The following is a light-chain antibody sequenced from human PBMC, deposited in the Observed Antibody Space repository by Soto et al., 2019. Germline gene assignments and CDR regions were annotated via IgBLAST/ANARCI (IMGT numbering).Light chain of an antibody. CDR1: QSISSY. CDR2: AAS. CDR3: QQSYSTPPT. J-gene: IGKJ1*01. V-gene: IGKV1-39*01. Sequence: DIQMTQSPSSLSASVGDRVTITCRGSQSISSYLNWYQQKPGKAPKLLIYAASSLQSGVPSRFSGSGSGTDFTLTISSLQPEDFATYYCQQSYSTPPTFGQGTKVDIK.